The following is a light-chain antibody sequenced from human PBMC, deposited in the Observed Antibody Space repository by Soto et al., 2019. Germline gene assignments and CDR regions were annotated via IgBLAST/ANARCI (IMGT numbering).Light chain of an antibody. J-gene: IGLJ1*01. CDR2: EGS. CDR1: SSDVGSYNL. V-gene: IGLV2-23*03. CDR3: CSYAGSSTFSYV. Sequence: QPALTQPASVSGSPGQSITISCTGTSSDVGSYNLVSWYQQHPGKAPKLMIYEGSKRPSGVSNRFSGSKSGNTASLTISGLQAEDEADYYCCSYAGSSTFSYVFGTGTKVTV.